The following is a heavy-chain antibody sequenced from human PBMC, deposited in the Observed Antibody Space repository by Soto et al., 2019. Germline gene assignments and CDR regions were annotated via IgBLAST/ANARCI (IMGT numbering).Heavy chain of an antibody. V-gene: IGHV3-48*03. CDR3: ARGSRGSRPVTAIPSWFDP. Sequence: GGSLRLSCAASGFTFSSYDMNWVRQAPGKGLEWVSYISRSTNVIYYTDSVKGRFTISRDNAKNSLYLQMNSLRAEDTAVYYCARGSRGSRPVTAIPSWFDPWGQGTLVTVSS. D-gene: IGHD2-21*02. CDR2: ISRSTNVI. CDR1: GFTFSSYD. J-gene: IGHJ5*02.